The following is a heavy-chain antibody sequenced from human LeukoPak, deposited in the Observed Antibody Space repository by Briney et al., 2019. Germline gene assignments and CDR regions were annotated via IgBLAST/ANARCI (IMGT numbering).Heavy chain of an antibody. CDR1: GVTFCDAW. Sequence: PGGSLRLSCVAPGVTFCDAWMNWVRQTPGEGLEWVAVIKANIKGATTDYAAPPRGRIIISRDDSKNTLDLQMNNLKAEDTAVYYCGDSTGHTKDYWGQGTLVTVSS. D-gene: IGHD2-8*02. CDR3: GDSTGHTKDY. J-gene: IGHJ4*02. V-gene: IGHV3-15*01. CDR2: IKANIKGATT.